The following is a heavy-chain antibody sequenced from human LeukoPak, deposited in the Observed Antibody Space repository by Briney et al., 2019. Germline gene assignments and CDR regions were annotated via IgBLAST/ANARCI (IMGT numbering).Heavy chain of an antibody. CDR3: ANYHYGSGSWWFDP. D-gene: IGHD3-10*01. Sequence: PSETLSLTCTVSGGSISSGNYYWNWIRQHPGKGLEWIGYIYYSGSTYYNPSLESRVTISVDTSKNQFSLKLSSVTAADTAVYYCANYHYGSGSWWFDPWGQGTLVTVSS. J-gene: IGHJ5*02. CDR1: GGSISSGNYY. CDR2: IYYSGST. V-gene: IGHV4-31*03.